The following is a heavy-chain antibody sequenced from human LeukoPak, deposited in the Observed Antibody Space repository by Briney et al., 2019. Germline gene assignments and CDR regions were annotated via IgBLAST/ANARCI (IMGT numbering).Heavy chain of an antibody. CDR2: IYSGGST. J-gene: IGHJ4*02. V-gene: IGHV3-53*01. Sequence: GGSLRLSCAASGFTFSDYYMSWIRQAPGKGLEWVSIIYSGGSTYYADSVKGRFTISRDSSKNTLYLQMNSLRAEDTAVYYCARGLTGGSGNYFYFDFWGQGTLVTFSS. CDR3: ARGLTGGSGNYFYFDF. D-gene: IGHD3-10*01. CDR1: GFTFSDYY.